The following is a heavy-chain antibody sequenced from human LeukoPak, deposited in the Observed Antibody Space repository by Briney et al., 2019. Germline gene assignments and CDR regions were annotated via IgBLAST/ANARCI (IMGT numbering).Heavy chain of an antibody. J-gene: IGHJ4*02. V-gene: IGHV4-34*01. Sequence: SETLSLTCAVYGGSFSGYYWSWIRQPPGKGLEWIGEINHSGSTNYNPSLKSRVTISVDTSKNQFSLKLSSVTAADTAVYHCARGREWYGSSDPLLPFDYWGQGTLVTVSS. CDR3: ARGREWYGSSDPLLPFDY. D-gene: IGHD3-22*01. CDR2: INHSGST. CDR1: GGSFSGYY.